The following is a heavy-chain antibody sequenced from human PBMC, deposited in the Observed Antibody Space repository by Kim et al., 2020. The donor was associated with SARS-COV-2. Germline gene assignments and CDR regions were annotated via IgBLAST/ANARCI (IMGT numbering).Heavy chain of an antibody. CDR1: GFTFSSYW. J-gene: IGHJ4*02. CDR3: ARVPYSSSWYVGYSYGSYYFDY. Sequence: GGSLRLSCAASGFTFSSYWMSWVRQAPGKGLEWVANIKQDGSEKYYVDSVKGRFTISRDNAKNSLYLQMNSLRAEDTAVYYCARVPYSSSWYVGYSYGSYYFDYWGQGTLVTVSS. V-gene: IGHV3-7*03. D-gene: IGHD6-13*01. CDR2: IKQDGSEK.